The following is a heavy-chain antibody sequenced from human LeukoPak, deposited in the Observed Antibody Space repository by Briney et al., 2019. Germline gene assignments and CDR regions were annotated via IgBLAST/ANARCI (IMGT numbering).Heavy chain of an antibody. CDR2: IWHDGSNK. Sequence: PGGSLRLSCATSGFTFSNYGMHWLRPAPGKGLEWVAVIWHDGSNKYYADSVKGRFTISRDNSKNMLYLQMNSLRAEDTAVYYCANNFDYWGQGTLVTVSS. CDR1: GFTFSNYG. CDR3: ANNFDY. V-gene: IGHV3-33*06. J-gene: IGHJ4*02.